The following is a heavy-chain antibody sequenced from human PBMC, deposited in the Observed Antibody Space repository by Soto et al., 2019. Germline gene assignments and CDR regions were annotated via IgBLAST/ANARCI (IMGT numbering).Heavy chain of an antibody. CDR1: GDSVSSNRAA. V-gene: IGHV6-1*01. D-gene: IGHD1-7*01. CDR3: AGTTSLPWYYIDV. Sequence: QVQLQQSGQVLVRPSQTLSLTCAIAGDSVSSNRAAWNWIRQSPSRGLEWLGRTYYRSRWYNDYAVSVKSRRTVNPDTAKNQFSRQLNAVTPEYTAVYYGAGTTSLPWYYIDVWDKGTTVTVSS. J-gene: IGHJ6*03. CDR2: TYYRSRWYN.